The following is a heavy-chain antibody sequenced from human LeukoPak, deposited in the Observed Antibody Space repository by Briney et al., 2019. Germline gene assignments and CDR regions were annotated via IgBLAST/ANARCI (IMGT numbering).Heavy chain of an antibody. Sequence: HPGGSLRLSCAASGFTFSSYSMNWVRQAPGKGLEWVSYISSSSSTIYYADSVKGRFTISRDNAKNSLYLQMNSLRAEDTAVYYCARAPREWLLGYYFDYWGQGTLVTVSS. CDR2: ISSSSSTI. CDR1: GFTFSSYS. J-gene: IGHJ4*02. D-gene: IGHD3-3*01. V-gene: IGHV3-48*01. CDR3: ARAPREWLLGYYFDY.